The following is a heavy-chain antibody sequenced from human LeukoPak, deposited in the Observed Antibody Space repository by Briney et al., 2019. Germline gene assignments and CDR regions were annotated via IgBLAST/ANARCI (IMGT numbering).Heavy chain of an antibody. V-gene: IGHV3-48*01. J-gene: IGHJ3*01. Sequence: GGSLRLSCAASGFTFSSYSMNWVRQAPGKGLEWISYISSSSTTIYYADSVKGRFTISRDNGKNSLYLQMSSLRTEDTAVYYSASRPSGYCGSTSCYTDWGRGTMVTVSS. CDR3: ASRPSGYCGSTSCYTD. D-gene: IGHD2-2*02. CDR2: ISSSSTTI. CDR1: GFTFSSYS.